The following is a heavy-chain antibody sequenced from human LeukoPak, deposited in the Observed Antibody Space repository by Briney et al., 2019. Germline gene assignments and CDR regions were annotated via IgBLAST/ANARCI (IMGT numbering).Heavy chain of an antibody. J-gene: IGHJ3*02. CDR3: ARLRYYDSSGYLEGADDAFDI. CDR1: GGSFSGYY. CDR2: INRSGST. Sequence: SETLSLTCAVYGGSFSGYYWSWIRQPPGKGLEWFGEINRSGSTNYNPSLKSRVTISVDTSKNQFSLKLSSVTAADTAVYYCARLRYYDSSGYLEGADDAFDIWGQGTMVTVSS. D-gene: IGHD3-22*01. V-gene: IGHV4-34*01.